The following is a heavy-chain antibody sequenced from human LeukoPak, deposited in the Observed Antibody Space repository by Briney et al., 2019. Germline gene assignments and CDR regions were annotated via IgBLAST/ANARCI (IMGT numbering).Heavy chain of an antibody. Sequence: PSETLSLTCTVAGGSISSYYWSWIRQPAGKGLEWIGRIYTSGSTNYNPSLKSRVTISVDTSKNQFSLKLSPVTAADTAVYYCARHVSYYDYYFDYWGQGTLVTVSS. CDR1: GGSISSYY. J-gene: IGHJ4*02. V-gene: IGHV4-4*07. CDR3: ARHVSYYDYYFDY. CDR2: IYTSGST. D-gene: IGHD1-26*01.